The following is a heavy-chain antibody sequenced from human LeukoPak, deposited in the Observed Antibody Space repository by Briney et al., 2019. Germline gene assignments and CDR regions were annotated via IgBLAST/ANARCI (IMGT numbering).Heavy chain of an antibody. CDR3: AKDGGEYYDILTGYYPRLYYTDV. V-gene: IGHV3-23*01. J-gene: IGHJ6*03. CDR2: ISPSGGIT. Sequence: GGSLRLSCAASGFTFSSYEMNWVRQAPGKGLEWVSGISPSGGITYYTDSVKGRFTISRDNSKNTLCLQMNSLRAEDTAVYYCAKDGGEYYDILTGYYPRLYYTDVWGKGTTVTISS. D-gene: IGHD3-9*01. CDR1: GFTFSSYE.